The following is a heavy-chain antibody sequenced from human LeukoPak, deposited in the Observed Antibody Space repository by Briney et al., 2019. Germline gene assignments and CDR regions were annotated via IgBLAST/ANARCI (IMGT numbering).Heavy chain of an antibody. CDR1: GYTFTRYY. J-gene: IGHJ5*02. V-gene: IGHV1-2*06. CDR3: ARFVHNPYSPGFDP. CDR2: INPNSGGT. D-gene: IGHD2-15*01. Sequence: ASVKVSCKASGYTFTRYYMHWVRQAPGQGLEWMGRINPNSGGTNYAQKFQGRVTMTRDTSISTAYMELSRLRSDDTAVYYCARFVHNPYSPGFDPWGQGTLVTVSS.